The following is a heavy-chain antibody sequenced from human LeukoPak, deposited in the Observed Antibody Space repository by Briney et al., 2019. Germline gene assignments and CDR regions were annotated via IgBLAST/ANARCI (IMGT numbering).Heavy chain of an antibody. Sequence: SETLSLTCAVYGGSCSGSYWSWIRQPPGKGLEWIGEINHSGSTNYNPSLKSRVTISVDTSKNQFSLKLSSVTAADTAVYYCARRIRGGRSIDYWGQGTLVTVSS. CDR3: ARRIRGGRSIDY. D-gene: IGHD3-3*01. V-gene: IGHV4-34*01. CDR2: INHSGST. CDR1: GGSCSGSY. J-gene: IGHJ4*02.